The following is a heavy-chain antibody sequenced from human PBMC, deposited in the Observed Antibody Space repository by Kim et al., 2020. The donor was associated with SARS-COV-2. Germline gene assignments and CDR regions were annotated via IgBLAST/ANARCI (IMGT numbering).Heavy chain of an antibody. CDR2: IIPIFGTA. CDR1: GGTFSSYA. Sequence: SVKVSCKASGGTFSSYAISWVRQAPGQGLEWMGGIIPIFGTANYAQKFQGRVTITADESTSTAYMELSSLRSEDTAVYYCARACIAAAGIVYYYYMDVWGKGTTVTVSS. D-gene: IGHD6-13*01. V-gene: IGHV1-69*13. J-gene: IGHJ6*03. CDR3: ARACIAAAGIVYYYYMDV.